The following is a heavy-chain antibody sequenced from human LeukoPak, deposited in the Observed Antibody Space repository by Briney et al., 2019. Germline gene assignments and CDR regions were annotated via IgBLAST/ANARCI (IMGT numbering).Heavy chain of an antibody. Sequence: SETLSLTCAVSGGSISSSSYYLGWIRQPPGKGLEWIGSIYYSGSTNYNPSLKSRVTISVDTSKNQFSLKLSSVTAADTAVYYCARAFYGSGSYSRGYFDYWGQGTLVTVSS. D-gene: IGHD3-10*01. J-gene: IGHJ4*02. CDR1: GGSISSSSYY. CDR3: ARAFYGSGSYSRGYFDY. V-gene: IGHV4-39*07. CDR2: IYYSGST.